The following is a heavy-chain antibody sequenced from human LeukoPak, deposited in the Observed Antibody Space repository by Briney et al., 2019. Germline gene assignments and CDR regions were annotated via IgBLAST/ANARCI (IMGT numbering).Heavy chain of an antibody. V-gene: IGHV4-39*01. CDR3: ARHIGGLGEFDYFDY. CDR1: GGSFSGYY. Sequence: SETLSLTCAVYGGSFSGYYWGWIRQAPGKGLEWIGCIYYTGSTYHNPSLKSRVTISVDMSKNQFSLKLSSVTAADTAVYYCARHIGGLGEFDYFDYWGQGTLVTVSS. CDR2: IYYTGST. D-gene: IGHD3-10*01. J-gene: IGHJ4*02.